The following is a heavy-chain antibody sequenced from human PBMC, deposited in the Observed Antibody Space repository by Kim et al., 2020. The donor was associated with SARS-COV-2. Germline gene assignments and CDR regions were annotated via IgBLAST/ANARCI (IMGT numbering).Heavy chain of an antibody. J-gene: IGHJ6*02. CDR3: ARAGSSALNYAMDV. V-gene: IGHV1-69*13. CDR2: IVPIFATP. CDR1: GATFSSYA. Sequence: SVKVSCKASGATFSSYAISWVRRAPGQGLEWMGGIVPIFATPNYARKFQGRVTITADESTPTVYMQLGSLRSEDSAVYFCARAGSSALNYAMDVWGQGTTVTVSS. D-gene: IGHD6-6*01.